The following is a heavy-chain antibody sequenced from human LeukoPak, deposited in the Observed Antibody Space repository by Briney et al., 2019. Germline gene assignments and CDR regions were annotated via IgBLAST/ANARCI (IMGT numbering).Heavy chain of an antibody. CDR3: AREHGDYGNY. J-gene: IGHJ4*02. CDR2: ISYYGSNK. V-gene: IGHV3-30*04. D-gene: IGHD4-17*01. CDR1: GFTFSSYA. Sequence: PGRSLRLSCAASGFTFSSYAMHWVRQAPGKGLEWVAVISYYGSNKYYADSVKGRFTISRDNSKNTLYLQMNSLRAEDTAVYYCAREHGDYGNYWGQGTLVTVSS.